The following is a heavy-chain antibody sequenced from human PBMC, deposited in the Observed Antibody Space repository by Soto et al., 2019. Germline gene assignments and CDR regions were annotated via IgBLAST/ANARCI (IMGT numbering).Heavy chain of an antibody. D-gene: IGHD3-3*01. Sequence: PGGSLRLSCAASGFTFSSYAMSWVRQAPGKGLEWVSAISGSGGSTYYADSVKGRFTISRDNSKNTLYLQMDSLRAEDAAVYYAPKAIFGVVFNDGMDVWGQGITVTVSS. CDR2: ISGSGGST. CDR1: GFTFSSYA. V-gene: IGHV3-23*01. CDR3: PKAIFGVVFNDGMDV. J-gene: IGHJ6*02.